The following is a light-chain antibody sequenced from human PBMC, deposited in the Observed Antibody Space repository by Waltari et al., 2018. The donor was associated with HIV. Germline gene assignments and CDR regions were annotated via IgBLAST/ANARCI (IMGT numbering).Light chain of an antibody. CDR1: SSNIGKNS. V-gene: IGLV1-44*01. Sequence: QSVLTQPPSASGTPGQRVTISWSGSSSNIGKNSVHWYQQLPGAAPKVLIYINSQRPSGVPDRFSGSKSGTSAALAISGLHSEDEADYYCEAWDDTLNGFVFGTGTRVTVL. CDR3: EAWDDTLNGFV. J-gene: IGLJ1*01. CDR2: INS.